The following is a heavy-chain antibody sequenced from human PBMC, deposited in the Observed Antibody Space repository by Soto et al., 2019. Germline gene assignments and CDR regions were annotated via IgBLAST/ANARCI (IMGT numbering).Heavy chain of an antibody. J-gene: IGHJ5*02. Sequence: QVQLQESGPGLVKPSQTLSLTCTVSGGSISSGDYCWSWIRQPPGKGLEWIGYIYYSGSTSYNPSLKSRVTIAVDTSKNQFSLKLSSVTAADTAVYYCARVSNVVLRFSCRFDPWGQGTLVTVSS. CDR2: IYYSGST. CDR1: GGSISSGDYC. CDR3: ARVSNVVLRFSCRFDP. V-gene: IGHV4-30-4*01. D-gene: IGHD3-3*01.